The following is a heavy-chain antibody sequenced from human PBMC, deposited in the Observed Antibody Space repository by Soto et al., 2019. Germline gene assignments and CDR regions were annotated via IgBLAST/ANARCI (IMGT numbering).Heavy chain of an antibody. Sequence: SETLSLTCTVSGGSISSYYWIWIRQPPGKGLEWIGYIYYSGITNYNPSLKSRVTISVDTSKNQFSLKLSSVTAADTAVYYCARYKSNYYYGMDVWGQGTTVTISS. CDR3: ARYKSNYYYGMDV. V-gene: IGHV4-59*01. J-gene: IGHJ6*02. D-gene: IGHD1-20*01. CDR2: IYYSGIT. CDR1: GGSISSYY.